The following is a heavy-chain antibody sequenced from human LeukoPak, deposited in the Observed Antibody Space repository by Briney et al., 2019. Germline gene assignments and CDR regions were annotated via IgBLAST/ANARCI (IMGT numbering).Heavy chain of an antibody. CDR3: ARRVIAARSYYYYMDV. V-gene: IGHV1-2*02. CDR1: GYTFTGYY. Sequence: VSVKVSCKASGYTFTGYYMHWVRQAPGQGLEWMGWINPNSGGTNYAQKFQGRVTMARDTSISTAYMELSRLRSDDAAVYYCARRVIAARSYYYYMDVWGKGTTVTVSS. CDR2: INPNSGGT. J-gene: IGHJ6*03. D-gene: IGHD6-6*01.